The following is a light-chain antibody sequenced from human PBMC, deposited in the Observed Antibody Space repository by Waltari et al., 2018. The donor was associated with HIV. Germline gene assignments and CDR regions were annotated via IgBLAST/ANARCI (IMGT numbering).Light chain of an antibody. Sequence: SYELTQPTSVSVSPGQTARITCTGDALPTPYTYWSQQKPGQAPVLVIYKDSERPSGIPERFSGSNSGTTVTLTISGVQAEDEADYYCQSADSSGSPYVVFGGGTKLTVL. J-gene: IGLJ2*01. CDR1: ALPTPY. V-gene: IGLV3-25*03. CDR2: KDS. CDR3: QSADSSGSPYVV.